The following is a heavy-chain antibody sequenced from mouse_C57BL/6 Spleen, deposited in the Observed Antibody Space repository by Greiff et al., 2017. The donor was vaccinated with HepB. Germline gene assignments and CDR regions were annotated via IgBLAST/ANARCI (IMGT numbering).Heavy chain of an antibody. V-gene: IGHV5-16*01. CDR1: GFTFSDYY. J-gene: IGHJ4*01. Sequence: EVKLVESEGGLVQPGRSMKLSCTASGFTFSDYYMAWVRQVPEKGLEWVANINYDGSSTYYLDSLKSRFIISRDNAKNILYLQMSSLKSEDTATYYCAREEGLYAMDYWGQGTSVTVSS. CDR3: AREEGLYAMDY. D-gene: IGHD3-1*01. CDR2: INYDGSST.